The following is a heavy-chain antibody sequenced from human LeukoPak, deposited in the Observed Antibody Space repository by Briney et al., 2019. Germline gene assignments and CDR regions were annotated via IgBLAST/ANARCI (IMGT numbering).Heavy chain of an antibody. Sequence: ASVKVSCKASGYTFTNYDISWVRQAAGQGLEWMGWMNPNSGDTGYVENFQGRVTMTRDTSINTAYMELSSLRSEDTAVYYCTRSGFGGGVHFDYWGRGTPVTVSS. V-gene: IGHV1-8*01. J-gene: IGHJ4*02. CDR1: GYTFTNYD. CDR3: TRSGFGGGVHFDY. CDR2: MNPNSGDT. D-gene: IGHD3-16*01.